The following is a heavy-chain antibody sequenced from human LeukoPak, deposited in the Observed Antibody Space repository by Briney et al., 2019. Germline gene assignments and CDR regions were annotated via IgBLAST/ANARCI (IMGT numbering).Heavy chain of an antibody. Sequence: SETLSLTCTVSGGSISTISSSTYYWGWIRQAPGKGLEWIWSLFFGENSHYNPSLKSRATLSVDTSNNQFSLKLTSVTAADAAVYFCARQLPTAAADTRGYFDYWGQGTVVTVSS. CDR2: LFFGENS. J-gene: IGHJ4*02. D-gene: IGHD6-25*01. CDR1: GGSISTISSSTYY. CDR3: ARQLPTAAADTRGYFDY. V-gene: IGHV4-39*01.